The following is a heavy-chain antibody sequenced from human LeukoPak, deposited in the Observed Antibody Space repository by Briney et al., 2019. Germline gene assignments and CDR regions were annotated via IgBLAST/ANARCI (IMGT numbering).Heavy chain of an antibody. Sequence: SGGSLRLSCAASEFTFSASAMYWVRQAPGRGLEWVSSIDPSGYTIFYANSVRGRFTISRDNPKNSLYLQMNSLRAEDTAVYYCARVRYTNSVDDMDYWGQGTLVTVAS. D-gene: IGHD2-2*02. V-gene: IGHV3-21*01. CDR1: EFTFSASA. CDR2: IDPSGYTI. CDR3: ARVRYTNSVDDMDY. J-gene: IGHJ4*02.